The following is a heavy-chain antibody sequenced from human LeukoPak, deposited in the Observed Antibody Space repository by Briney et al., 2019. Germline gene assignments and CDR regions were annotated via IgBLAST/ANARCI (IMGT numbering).Heavy chain of an antibody. D-gene: IGHD4-17*01. CDR2: TNDSGGST. J-gene: IGHJ5*02. V-gene: IGHV3-23*01. Sequence: GGSLRLSCAASGFTFSSYAMIWVRQAPGKGLEWVSGTNDSGGSTYYADSVKGRFTISRDNSKNTLYLQMNSLRAEDTAVYYCARDKLNGDYAEDWFDPWGQGTLVTVSS. CDR3: ARDKLNGDYAEDWFDP. CDR1: GFTFSSYA.